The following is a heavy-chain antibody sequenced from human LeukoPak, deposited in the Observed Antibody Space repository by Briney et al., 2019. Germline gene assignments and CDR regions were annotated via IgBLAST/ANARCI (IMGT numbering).Heavy chain of an antibody. CDR3: ARVGDYAFDY. J-gene: IGHJ4*02. D-gene: IGHD4-17*01. CDR1: GYTFISYW. V-gene: IGHV5-51*01. Sequence: GESLKISCKGSGYTFISYWIGWVRQMPGKGLEGMGIIYPGDPDTRYSPSFQGQLTISADKYISTSYLQRISMKASDTTPSYWARVGDYAFDYWGQGTLVTVS. CDR2: IYPGDPDT.